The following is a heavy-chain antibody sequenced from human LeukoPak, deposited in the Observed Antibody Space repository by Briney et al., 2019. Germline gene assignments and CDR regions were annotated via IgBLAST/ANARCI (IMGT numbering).Heavy chain of an antibody. CDR1: GYTFTSYF. CDR2: INPNGGGT. Sequence: ASVKVSGKASGYTFTSYFMHWVRQAPGQGLEWMGIINPNGGGTSYAQKFQGRVTMTRDTSTSTVYMELNSLRSDDAAVYYCARDPYCSSSNCSPFDYWGQGTLVTVSS. J-gene: IGHJ4*02. V-gene: IGHV1-46*01. D-gene: IGHD2-2*01. CDR3: ARDPYCSSSNCSPFDY.